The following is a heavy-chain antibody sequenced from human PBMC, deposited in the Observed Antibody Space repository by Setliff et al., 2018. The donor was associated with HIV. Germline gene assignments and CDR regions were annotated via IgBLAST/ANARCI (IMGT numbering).Heavy chain of an antibody. CDR1: GFNFGDYI. V-gene: IGHV3-21*06. D-gene: IGHD1-1*01. Sequence: GESLKISCEASGFNFGDYIMNWVRQAPGKGLQWLSSISSTGTYIYYAASVEGRITVSRDNVRSSLFLQLSSLRADDTATYYCARAPGNWAFDFWGQGTPVTVSS. CDR2: ISSTGTYI. J-gene: IGHJ4*02. CDR3: ARAPGNWAFDF.